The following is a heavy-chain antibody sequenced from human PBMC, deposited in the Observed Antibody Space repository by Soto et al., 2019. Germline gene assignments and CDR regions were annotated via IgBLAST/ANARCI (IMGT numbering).Heavy chain of an antibody. CDR2: IYWDDDK. Sequence: QITLRESGPTRVRPTQTLSLTCTFSGFSLHTSGVGVGWIRQPPGKALEWLALIYWDDDKRYSPSLKSRLSIPKDPSENQVVLTMTNMDPVDTATYYCAYRALYSGSYWDGGYFDYWGQGTLITVSS. CDR3: AYRALYSGSYWDGGYFDY. V-gene: IGHV2-5*02. CDR1: GFSLHTSGVG. D-gene: IGHD1-26*01. J-gene: IGHJ4*02.